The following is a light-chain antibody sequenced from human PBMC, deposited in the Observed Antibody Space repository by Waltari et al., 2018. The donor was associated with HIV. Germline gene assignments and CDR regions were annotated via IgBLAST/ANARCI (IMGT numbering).Light chain of an antibody. CDR1: QSFFYTSNSQTY. V-gene: IGKV4-1*01. Sequence: IVMTQSPDSLAVSRGESATINCRSSQSFFYTSNSQTYFALYQLNPGPPPHLIISWASTRESGVPDRFSGSGSGTAFALSISSQQAEDVAVYYCQQYYTPPITFGQGTRLEIK. J-gene: IGKJ5*01. CDR3: QQYYTPPIT. CDR2: WAS.